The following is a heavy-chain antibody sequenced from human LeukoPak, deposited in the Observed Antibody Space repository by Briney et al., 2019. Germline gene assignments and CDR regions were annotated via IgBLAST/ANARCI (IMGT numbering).Heavy chain of an antibody. CDR3: VRAHNWKYGTFDY. D-gene: IGHD1-7*01. CDR2: ISSSSDYI. V-gene: IGHV3-21*01. J-gene: IGHJ4*02. CDR1: GFTFSSYN. Sequence: GGSLRLSCAASGFTFSSYNMNWVRQAPGKGLEWVSSISSSSDYIYYADSVKGRFTISRDNAKNSLYLQMNSLRAEDTAVYYCVRAHNWKYGTFDYWGQGTLVTVSS.